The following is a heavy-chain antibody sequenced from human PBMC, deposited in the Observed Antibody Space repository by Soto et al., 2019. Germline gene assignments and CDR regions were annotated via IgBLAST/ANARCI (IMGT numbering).Heavy chain of an antibody. CDR3: AHKFGGAFNQYGDGSSWFDP. J-gene: IGHJ5*02. D-gene: IGHD4-17*01. Sequence: SGPTLVKPTPPLTLTCTFSGFSLSTSGVGVGWIRQPPGKALEWLALIYWDDDKRYSPSLKSRLTITKDTSKNQVVLTMTNMDPVDTATYYCAHKFGGAFNQYGDGSSWFDPWGQGTLVTVSS. V-gene: IGHV2-5*02. CDR2: IYWDDDK. CDR1: GFSLSTSGVG.